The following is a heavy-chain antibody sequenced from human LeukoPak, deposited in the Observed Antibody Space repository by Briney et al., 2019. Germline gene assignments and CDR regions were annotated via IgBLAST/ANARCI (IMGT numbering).Heavy chain of an antibody. CDR1: GFIFSRYA. D-gene: IGHD5-12*01. J-gene: IGHJ3*02. CDR2: ISYDGCNK. CDR3: AKDHRSGYSIDAFDI. V-gene: IGHV3-30*18. Sequence: GGSLRLSCAASGFIFSRYAMSWVRQAPGKGLEWVAVISYDGCNKYYADSVKGRFTISRDNSKNTLYLQMNSLRAEDTAVYYCAKDHRSGYSIDAFDIWGQGTMVTVSS.